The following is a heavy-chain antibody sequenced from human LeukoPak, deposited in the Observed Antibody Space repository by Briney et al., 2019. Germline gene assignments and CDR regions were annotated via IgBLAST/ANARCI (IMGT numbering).Heavy chain of an antibody. CDR2: ISYDGSNK. J-gene: IGHJ5*02. D-gene: IGHD6-13*01. CDR1: GFTFSSYA. V-gene: IGHV3-30*04. CDR3: ARDSDSSSWYFFPWFDP. Sequence: GGSLRLSCAASGFTFSSYAMHWVRQAPGKGLEWVAVISYDGSNKYYADSVTSRFTISRDNSKNTLYLQMNSLRAEDTAVYYCARDSDSSSWYFFPWFDPWGQGTLVTVSS.